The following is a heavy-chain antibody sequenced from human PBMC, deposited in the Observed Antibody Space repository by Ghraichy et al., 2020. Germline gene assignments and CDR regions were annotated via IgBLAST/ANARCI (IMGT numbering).Heavy chain of an antibody. CDR2: MNPNSGNT. Sequence: ASVKVSCKASGYTFTSYDINWVRQATGQGLEWMGWMNPNSGNTGYAQKFQGRVTMTRNTSISTAYMELSSLRSEDTAVYYCAYIGGYYDFWSGLPYGMDVWGQGTTVTVSS. J-gene: IGHJ6*02. CDR1: GYTFTSYD. CDR3: AYIGGYYDFWSGLPYGMDV. V-gene: IGHV1-8*01. D-gene: IGHD3-3*01.